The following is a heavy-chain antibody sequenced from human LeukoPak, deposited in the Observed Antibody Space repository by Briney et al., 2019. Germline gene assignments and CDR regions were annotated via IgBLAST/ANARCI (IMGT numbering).Heavy chain of an antibody. Sequence: SETLSLTCTVSGGSISSSSYYWGWIRQPPGKGLEWIGSIYYSGSTYYNPSLKSRVTISLDTSKNQFSLKLISVTAADTALYYCARVGSAYNYGYGYFDYWGQGALVTVSS. CDR2: IYYSGST. CDR3: ARVGSAYNYGYGYFDY. V-gene: IGHV4-39*07. CDR1: GGSISSSSYY. D-gene: IGHD5-18*01. J-gene: IGHJ4*02.